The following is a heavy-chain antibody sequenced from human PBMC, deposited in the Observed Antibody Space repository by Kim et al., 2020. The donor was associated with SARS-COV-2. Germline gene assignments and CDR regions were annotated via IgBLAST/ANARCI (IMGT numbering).Heavy chain of an antibody. CDR3: AREGGVRGDVNY. J-gene: IGHJ4*02. V-gene: IGHV3-48*02. D-gene: IGHD3-10*01. Sequence: YYADSVKGRFTISRDNAKNPLYLQMNSLRDEDTAVYYCAREGGVRGDVNYWGQGTLVTVSS.